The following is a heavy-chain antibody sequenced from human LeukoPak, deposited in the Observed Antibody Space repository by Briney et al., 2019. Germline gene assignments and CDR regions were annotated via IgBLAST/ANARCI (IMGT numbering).Heavy chain of an antibody. D-gene: IGHD3-22*01. CDR3: ARGVYYYDSSGYYISDIDY. CDR2: IIPIFGIA. V-gene: IGHV1-69*04. J-gene: IGHJ4*02. CDR1: GGTFSSYA. Sequence: SVKVSCKASGGTFSSYAISWVRQAPGQGLEWMGRIIPIFGIANYAQKFQGRVTIAADKSTSTAYMELSSLRSEDTAVYYCARGVYYYDSSGYYISDIDYWGQGTLVTVSS.